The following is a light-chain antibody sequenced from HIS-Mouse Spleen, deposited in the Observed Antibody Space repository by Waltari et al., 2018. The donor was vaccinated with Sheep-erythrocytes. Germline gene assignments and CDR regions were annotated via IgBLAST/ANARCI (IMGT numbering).Light chain of an antibody. J-gene: IGLJ1*01. V-gene: IGLV2-11*01. CDR1: SSDAGGYNY. Sequence: SALTQPRSVSGSPGQSVTIPCTGTSSDAGGYNYVSWYQQYPGKAPKLMIYDVSKRPSGVPDRFSGSKSGNTASLTISGLQAEDEADYYCCSYAGSYNHVFATGTKVTVL. CDR2: DVS. CDR3: CSYAGSYNHV.